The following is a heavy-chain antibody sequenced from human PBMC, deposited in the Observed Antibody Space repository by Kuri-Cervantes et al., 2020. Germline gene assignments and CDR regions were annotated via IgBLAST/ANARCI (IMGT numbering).Heavy chain of an antibody. Sequence: GESLKISCAASGFTVNNNYMNWVRQAPGKGLEWVSVIYSGGHAYYGDSVKGRFTISRDNSNNALHLQMNSLRVEDTAVYYCARGSGYASSWGLDYWGQGTLVTVSS. CDR3: ARGSGYASSWGLDY. J-gene: IGHJ4*02. CDR1: GFTVNNNY. D-gene: IGHD6-13*01. V-gene: IGHV3-53*01. CDR2: IYSGGHA.